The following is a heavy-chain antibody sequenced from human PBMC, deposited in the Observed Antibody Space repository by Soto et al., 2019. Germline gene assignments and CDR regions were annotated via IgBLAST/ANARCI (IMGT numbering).Heavy chain of an antibody. J-gene: IGHJ6*02. CDR2: INPNSGDT. V-gene: IGHV1-2*02. D-gene: IGHD1-26*01. CDR3: AKGGAIVAAGTRVYLYNAMDV. Sequence: ASVKVSCKASGYTFTGYYVHWVRQAPGQGLEWMGWINPNSGDTYLAQRFQGRVTMNRDTSIGTAYMELRGLTSDDTAEYYCAKGGAIVAAGTRVYLYNAMDVWGQGTTVTISS. CDR1: GYTFTGYY.